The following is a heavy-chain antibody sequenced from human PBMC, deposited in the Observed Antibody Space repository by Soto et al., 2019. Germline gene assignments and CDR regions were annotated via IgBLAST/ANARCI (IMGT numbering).Heavy chain of an antibody. CDR3: ARHGIRYFYDSSDYYDLDG. J-gene: IGHJ6*02. Sequence: PSETLSLTCSVSGGSISSYHWSWIRQPPGKGLEWIGYIYYSGSTNYNPSLKSRVTISVDTSKQQFSLKLSSVTAADTAVYYCARHGIRYFYDSSDYYDLDGWGQGTTVT. CDR1: GGSISSYH. CDR2: IYYSGST. D-gene: IGHD3-22*01. V-gene: IGHV4-59*08.